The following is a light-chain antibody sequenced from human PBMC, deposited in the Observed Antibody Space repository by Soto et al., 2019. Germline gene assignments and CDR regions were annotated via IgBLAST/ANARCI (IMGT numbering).Light chain of an antibody. V-gene: IGKV3-20*01. J-gene: IGKJ5*01. CDR3: QQYGSSPRIT. CDR2: GAS. CDR1: QTISSNS. Sequence: EMVLTQSPGTLSLSPGERATLSCRASQTISSNSLAWYQQKPGQAPRLFNYGASSRATGIPDRFSGSGSGTHFTLTISRLEPEDFALYYCQQYGSSPRITFGQGTRLEIK.